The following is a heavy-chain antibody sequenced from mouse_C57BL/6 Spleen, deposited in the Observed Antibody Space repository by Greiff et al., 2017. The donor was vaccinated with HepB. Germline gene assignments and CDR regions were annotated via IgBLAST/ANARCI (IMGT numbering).Heavy chain of an antibody. D-gene: IGHD1-1*01. Sequence: VQLQQSGPELVKPGASVKISCKASGYTFTDYYMNWVKQSHGKSLEWIGDINPNNGGTSYNQKFKGKATLTVDKSSSTAYMELRSLTSEDSAVYYCARGNYYGLFAYWGQGTLVTVSA. CDR1: GYTFTDYY. CDR2: INPNNGGT. V-gene: IGHV1-26*01. J-gene: IGHJ3*01. CDR3: ARGNYYGLFAY.